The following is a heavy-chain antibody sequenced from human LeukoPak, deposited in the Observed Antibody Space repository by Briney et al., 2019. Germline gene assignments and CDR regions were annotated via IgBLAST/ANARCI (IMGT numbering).Heavy chain of an antibody. D-gene: IGHD6-13*01. CDR3: ARGAGRFIAAAGF. CDR2: INPSGGST. V-gene: IGHV1-46*01. J-gene: IGHJ4*02. Sequence: ASVKVSCKASGYTFTSYYLLWVRQAPGQGLEWMGIINPSGGSTSYAQKFQGRVTMTRNTSISTAYMELSSLRSEDTAVYYCARGAGRFIAAAGFWGQGTLVTVSS. CDR1: GYTFTSYY.